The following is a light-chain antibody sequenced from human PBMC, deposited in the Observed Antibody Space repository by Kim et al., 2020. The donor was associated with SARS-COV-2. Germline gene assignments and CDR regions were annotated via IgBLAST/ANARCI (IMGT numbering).Light chain of an antibody. Sequence: IQMTQSPSSLSASVGDRVTITCRASQSISTYLNWYQQKPGKAPKVLIYVASSLQSGVPSRFSGTGSGTDFTLTITSLQPEDFATYYCQHTYTPPWTFGQGTKVDIK. CDR3: QHTYTPPWT. CDR1: QSISTY. J-gene: IGKJ1*01. V-gene: IGKV1-39*01. CDR2: VAS.